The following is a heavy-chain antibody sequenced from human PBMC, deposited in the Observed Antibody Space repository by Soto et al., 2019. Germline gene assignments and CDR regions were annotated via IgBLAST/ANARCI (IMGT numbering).Heavy chain of an antibody. D-gene: IGHD2-2*01. V-gene: IGHV4-31*03. Sequence: KTSETLSLTCTVSGGSISSGGYYWSWIRQHPGKGLEWIGYIYYSGSTYYNPSLKSRVTISVDTSKNQFSLKLSSVTAADTAVYYCAREREEQYPDYYYYYGMDVWGQGTTVTVSS. CDR2: IYYSGST. CDR3: AREREEQYPDYYYYYGMDV. CDR1: GGSISSGGYY. J-gene: IGHJ6*02.